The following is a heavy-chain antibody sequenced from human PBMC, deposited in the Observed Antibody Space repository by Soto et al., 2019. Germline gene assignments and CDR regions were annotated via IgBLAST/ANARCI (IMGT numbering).Heavy chain of an antibody. D-gene: IGHD6-19*01. J-gene: IGHJ4*02. CDR3: ARDKVAGLFDY. CDR1: GGSFSGYY. Sequence: QVQLQQWGAGRLKPSETLSLTCAVYGGSFSGYYWTWIRQPPGTGLEWIGEINHSGSTNYNPSLKSRVPISVAASKNQVSLKLASVTAADKAVYYCARDKVAGLFDYWGQGTLVTVSS. CDR2: INHSGST. V-gene: IGHV4-34*01.